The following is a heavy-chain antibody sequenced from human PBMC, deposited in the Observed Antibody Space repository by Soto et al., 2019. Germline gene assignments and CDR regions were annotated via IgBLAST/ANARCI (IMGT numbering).Heavy chain of an antibody. CDR3: AKDGVGQYYDFWSGYYNFDY. V-gene: IGHV3-30*18. CDR1: GFTFSSYG. Sequence: QVQLVESGGGVVQPGRSLRLSCAASGFTFSSYGMHWVRQAPGKGLEWVAVISYDGSNKYYADSVKGRFTISRDNSKNTLYLQMNSLRAEDTAVYYCAKDGVGQYYDFWSGYYNFDYWGQGTLVTVSS. J-gene: IGHJ4*02. CDR2: ISYDGSNK. D-gene: IGHD3-3*01.